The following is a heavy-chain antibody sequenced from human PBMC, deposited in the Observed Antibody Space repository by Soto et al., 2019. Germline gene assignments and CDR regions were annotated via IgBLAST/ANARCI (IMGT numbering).Heavy chain of an antibody. J-gene: IGHJ4*02. CDR1: GYSFTSYW. D-gene: IGHD5-12*01. CDR2: IYPGDSDT. CDR3: ASPIGGGYDEYYFDY. Sequence: GESLKISCKGSGYSFTSYWIGWVRQMPGKGLEWMGIIYPGDSDTRYSPSFQGQVTISADKSISTAYLQWSSLKASDTAMYYCASPIGGGYDEYYFDYWGQGTLVTVSS. V-gene: IGHV5-51*01.